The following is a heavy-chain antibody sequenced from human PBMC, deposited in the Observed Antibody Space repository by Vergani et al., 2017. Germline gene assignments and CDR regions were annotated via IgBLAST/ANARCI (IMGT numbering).Heavy chain of an antibody. CDR3: ARDQSPGSYGSGSYPDY. CDR1: GFTFSSYA. CDR2: ISYDGSNK. Sequence: QVQLVESGGGVVQPGRSLRLSCAASGFTFSSYAMHWVRQAPGKGLEWVAVISYDGSNKYYADSVKGRFTIARDNSKTTLYRQMKSLRAEDTAVYYCARDQSPGSYGSGSYPDYWGQGTLVTVSS. D-gene: IGHD3-10*01. V-gene: IGHV3-30-3*01. J-gene: IGHJ4*02.